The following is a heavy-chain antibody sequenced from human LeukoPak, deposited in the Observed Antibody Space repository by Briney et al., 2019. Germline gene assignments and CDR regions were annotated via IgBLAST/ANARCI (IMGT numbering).Heavy chain of an antibody. CDR1: GGSFSGYY. CDR3: ARRVVGATGNKRGPPSWPGVGMDV. J-gene: IGHJ6*02. CDR2: INQRGSP. D-gene: IGHD1-26*01. Sequence: PSETLSLTCAVYGGSFSGYYWSWVRQSPGKGLEWIGEINQRGSPNYNPSLKSRVTISIDTSKNQFSLKLSSVTAADTAVYYCARRVVGATGNKRGPPSWPGVGMDVWGQGTTVTVSS. V-gene: IGHV4-34*01.